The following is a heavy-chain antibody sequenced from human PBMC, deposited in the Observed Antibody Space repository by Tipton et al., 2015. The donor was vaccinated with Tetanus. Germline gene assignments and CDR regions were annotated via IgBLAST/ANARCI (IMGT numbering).Heavy chain of an antibody. D-gene: IGHD1-26*01. Sequence: TLSLTCTVSGGSISSGGYYWSWIRQHPGKGLEWIGDIYNSGSNYYNPSLKSRVTISVDTSKNPFSLKLNSVTAADTAVYYCARDQARGARGWNYFDYWGQGSLVTVSS. CDR2: IYNSGSN. J-gene: IGHJ4*02. CDR1: GGSISSGGYY. V-gene: IGHV4-31*03. CDR3: ARDQARGARGWNYFDY.